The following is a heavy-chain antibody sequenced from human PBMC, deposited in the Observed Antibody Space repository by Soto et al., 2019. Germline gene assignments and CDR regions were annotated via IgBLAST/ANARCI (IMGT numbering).Heavy chain of an antibody. D-gene: IGHD1-26*01. CDR2: ISGSGDRT. CDR3: ATYSGNYRRYGDYYGMDV. J-gene: IGHJ6*02. Sequence: GGSLRLSCPASGFTFNNYPMSWVRQAPGKGLEWVSGISGSGDRTYYTDSVKGRFTISRDNSKNTLYLQMHSLRVEDTAVYYCATYSGNYRRYGDYYGMDVWGQGTTVTVSS. V-gene: IGHV3-23*01. CDR1: GFTFNNYP.